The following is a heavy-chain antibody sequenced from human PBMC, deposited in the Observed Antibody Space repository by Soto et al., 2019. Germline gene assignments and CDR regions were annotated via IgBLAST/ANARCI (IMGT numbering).Heavy chain of an antibody. D-gene: IGHD3-10*01. CDR2: MYYSGSA. V-gene: IGHV4-59*01. CDR1: GASISSYY. J-gene: IGHJ6*02. Sequence: SETLSLTCTVSGASISSYYWTWIRQPPGKGLEWIGYMYYSGSANYNPSLRSRVTISVDTSKNQFSLNLNSATAADTAVYFCARGGSEGGLDVWGQGTTVTVSS. CDR3: ARGGSEGGLDV.